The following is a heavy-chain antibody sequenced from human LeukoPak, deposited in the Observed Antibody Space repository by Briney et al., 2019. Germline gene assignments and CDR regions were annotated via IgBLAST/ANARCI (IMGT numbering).Heavy chain of an antibody. Sequence: GGSLRLSCAASGFTFSSYSMNWVRQAPGKGLEWVSSISSSSSYIYYADSVKGRFTISRDNAKNSLYLQMNSLRAEDTAVYYCARASLSPPDYYYDSSRKIYYFDYWGQGTLVTVSS. CDR1: GFTFSSYS. CDR3: ARASLSPPDYYYDSSRKIYYFDY. CDR2: ISSSSSYI. V-gene: IGHV3-21*01. D-gene: IGHD3-22*01. J-gene: IGHJ4*02.